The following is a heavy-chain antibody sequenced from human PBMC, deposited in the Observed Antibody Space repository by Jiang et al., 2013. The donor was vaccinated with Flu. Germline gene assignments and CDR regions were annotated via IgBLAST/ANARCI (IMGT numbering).Heavy chain of an antibody. CDR3: ARVLMGTSLFDY. Sequence: GSGLVKPSETLSLTCTVSGGSISSYYWSWIRQPPGKGLEWIGYIYYSGSTNYNPSLKSRVTISVDTSKNQFSLKLSSVTAADTAVYYCARVLMGTSLFDYWGQGTLVTVSS. D-gene: IGHD3-9*01. CDR1: GGSISSYY. CDR2: IYYSGST. J-gene: IGHJ4*02. V-gene: IGHV4-59*01.